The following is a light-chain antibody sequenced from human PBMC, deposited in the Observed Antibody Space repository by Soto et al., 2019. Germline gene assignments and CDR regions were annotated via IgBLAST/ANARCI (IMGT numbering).Light chain of an antibody. CDR1: SGHNTYA. CDR2: VNSDGSH. Sequence: QSVLTQSPSASASLGASVKLTCTLSSGHNTYAIAWHQQQPEKGPRYLMKVNSDGSHSKGDGIPDRFSGSSSGPERYLTISSLQSEDEADYYCQTWGTGIHVVFGGGTQLTVL. CDR3: QTWGTGIHVV. J-gene: IGLJ2*01. V-gene: IGLV4-69*01.